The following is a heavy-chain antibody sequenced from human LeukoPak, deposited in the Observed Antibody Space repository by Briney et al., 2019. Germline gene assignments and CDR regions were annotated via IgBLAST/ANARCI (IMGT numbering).Heavy chain of an antibody. CDR1: GFTVSSNY. V-gene: IGHV3-66*01. J-gene: IGHJ6*03. D-gene: IGHD3-10*01. Sequence: GGSLRLSCAASGFTVSSNYMSWVRQAPGKGLEWVSILYRGGSTYYADSVKGRFTVSRDNSKNILYLQMNSLRAEDTAVYYCARSQDGSGSYFYYFYIDVWGKGTTV. CDR2: LYRGGST. CDR3: ARSQDGSGSYFYYFYIDV.